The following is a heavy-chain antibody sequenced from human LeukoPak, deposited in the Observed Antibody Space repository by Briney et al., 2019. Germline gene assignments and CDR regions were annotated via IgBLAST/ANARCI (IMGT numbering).Heavy chain of an antibody. CDR1: GFPFSSYP. CDR2: ISHDETNE. V-gene: IGHV3-30*04. CDR3: ARDQTKHRRYFDWLLSAFDI. J-gene: IGHJ4*02. D-gene: IGHD3-9*01. Sequence: GGSLRLSCSASGFPFSSYPMHWIRQIPGKGLQWVAVISHDETNEYIADSMKGRFTISRDNSKNTLYLQMSSLRAEDSAVYYCARDQTKHRRYFDWLLSAFDIWGQGTLVTVSS.